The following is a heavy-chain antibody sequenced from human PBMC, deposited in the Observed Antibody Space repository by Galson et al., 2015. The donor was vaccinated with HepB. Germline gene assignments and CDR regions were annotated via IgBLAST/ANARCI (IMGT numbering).Heavy chain of an antibody. CDR2: IGRGDDT. CDR3: AREVLDTTSSGWFLDL. J-gene: IGHJ2*01. CDR1: GFTFSSYD. V-gene: IGHV3-13*01. D-gene: IGHD6-6*01. Sequence: SLRLSCAASGFTFSSYDMHWVRQAEGRGLEWVSAIGRGDDTYYPGSVKGRFTISREDAKNSVYLQMNSLRVGDTAVYYCAREVLDTTSSGWFLDLWGRGTLVTVSS.